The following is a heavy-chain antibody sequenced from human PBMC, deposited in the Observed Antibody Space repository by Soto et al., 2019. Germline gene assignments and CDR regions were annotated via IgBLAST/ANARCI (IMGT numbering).Heavy chain of an antibody. D-gene: IGHD2-2*01. CDR1: CGSISSYY. CDR2: VHDSWGS. V-gene: IGHV4-59*08. J-gene: IGHJ4*02. CDR3: ARVYVWNCISTSCPFDY. Sequence: XXTLSLPITVSCGSISSYYGSWILQPPGKGLEWIGYVHDSWGSHYNPSLKSRVAISLDTSKSQFSLKLTSVTATETAVYYCARVYVWNCISTSCPFDYWGQGTLVTVSS.